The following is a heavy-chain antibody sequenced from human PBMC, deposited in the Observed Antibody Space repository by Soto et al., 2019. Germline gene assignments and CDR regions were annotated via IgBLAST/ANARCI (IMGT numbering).Heavy chain of an antibody. CDR1: GYTFTSYG. D-gene: IGHD3-16*01. V-gene: IGHV1-18*01. J-gene: IGHJ6*02. CDR3: AMVDVYVTPSPQDV. Sequence: VQLVQSGAEVKNPGASVKVSCKTFGYTFTSYGIGWVRQAPGQGLEWMGWINTYNGNTNYAQNLQGRVTLTTDTSTSTAYMELRSLRSNDTAIYYCAMVDVYVTPSPQDVWGQGTTVTVSS. CDR2: INTYNGNT.